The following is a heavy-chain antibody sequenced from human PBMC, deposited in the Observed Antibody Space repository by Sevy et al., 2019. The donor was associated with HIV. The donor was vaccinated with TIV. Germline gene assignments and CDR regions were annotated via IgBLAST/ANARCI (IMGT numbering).Heavy chain of an antibody. CDR2: IIPILGTT. D-gene: IGHD6-19*01. CDR3: ARGGGNGWYYFDY. CDR1: GGIFKTYG. V-gene: IGHV1-69*13. Sequence: ASVKVSCKASGGIFKTYGFSWVRQAPGQGPEWVGGIIPILGTTNYAQKFQDRVPISADEYTRTVHMELRNLRSEDTGVYYCARGGGNGWYYFDYWGQETLVTVSS. J-gene: IGHJ4*02.